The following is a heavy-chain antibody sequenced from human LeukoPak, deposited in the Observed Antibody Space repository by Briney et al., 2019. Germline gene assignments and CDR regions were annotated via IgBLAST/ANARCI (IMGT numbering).Heavy chain of an antibody. CDR3: ARVSIRGTYFDY. Sequence: GGSLRLSCAASGFTFSNYWMTWVRQAPGKGLEWVAVIWYDGSNKYYADSVKGRFTISRDNSKNTLYLQMNSLRAEDTAVYYCARVSIRGTYFDYWGQGTLVTVSS. CDR1: GFTFSNYW. J-gene: IGHJ4*02. V-gene: IGHV3-33*08. CDR2: IWYDGSNK. D-gene: IGHD3-16*01.